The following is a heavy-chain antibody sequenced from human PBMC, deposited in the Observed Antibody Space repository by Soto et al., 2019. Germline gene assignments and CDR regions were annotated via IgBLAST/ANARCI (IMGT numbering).Heavy chain of an antibody. CDR3: ARGRLAVAGPKYYYYGMDV. V-gene: IGHV4-34*01. Sequence: SETLSLTCAVYGGSFSGYYWSWIRQPPGKGLEWIGEINHSGSTNYNPSLKSRVTISVDTSKNRFSLKLSSVTAADTAVYYCARGRLAVAGPKYYYYGMDVWGQGTTVTVSS. J-gene: IGHJ6*02. CDR1: GGSFSGYY. CDR2: INHSGST. D-gene: IGHD6-19*01.